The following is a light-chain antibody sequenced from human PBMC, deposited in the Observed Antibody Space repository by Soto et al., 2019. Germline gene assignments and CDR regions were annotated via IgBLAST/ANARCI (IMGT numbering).Light chain of an antibody. V-gene: IGKV3-15*01. CDR2: GAS. Sequence: EIVITQSPVTLSLSPGDRATLYCRASQSVANNLAWFQQRHGQAPRLLVYGASATAIGIPARFSGSGSGTEFTLTISSLQSEDFAVYYFQQYNDWPRTFGQGTKVEIK. CDR3: QQYNDWPRT. J-gene: IGKJ1*01. CDR1: QSVANN.